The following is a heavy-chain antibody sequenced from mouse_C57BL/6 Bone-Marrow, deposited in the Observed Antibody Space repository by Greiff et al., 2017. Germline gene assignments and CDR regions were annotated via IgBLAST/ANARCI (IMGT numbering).Heavy chain of an antibody. D-gene: IGHD1-1*01. V-gene: IGHV5-4*01. CDR1: GFTFSSYA. Sequence: EVQGVESGGGLVKPGGSLKLSCAASGFTFSSYAMSWVRQTPEKRLEWVATISDGGSYTYYPDNVKGRFTISRDNAKNNLYLQMSHLKSEDTAMYYCARLGSPHFDYWGQGTTLTVSS. CDR2: ISDGGSYT. J-gene: IGHJ2*01. CDR3: ARLGSPHFDY.